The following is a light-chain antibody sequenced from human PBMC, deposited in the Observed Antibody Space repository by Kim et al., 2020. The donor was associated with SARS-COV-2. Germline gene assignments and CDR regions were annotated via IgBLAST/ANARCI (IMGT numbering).Light chain of an antibody. J-gene: IGLJ2*01. CDR1: LGDKY. Sequence: LGDKYACWYQQKPGRSPVLVIYQDNKRPSGIPERFSGSNSGDTATLTISGTQAMDEADYFCQAWDSITVFGGGTQLTVL. V-gene: IGLV3-1*01. CDR3: QAWDSITV. CDR2: QDN.